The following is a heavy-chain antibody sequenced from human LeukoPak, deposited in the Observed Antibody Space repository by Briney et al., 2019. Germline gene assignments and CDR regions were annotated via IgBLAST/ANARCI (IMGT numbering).Heavy chain of an antibody. CDR3: AKDWGIWYYYYYYMDV. Sequence: PGGSLRLSCAVSGYTFSSNGMSWVRQAPAQGQGWDSARIGCGVSTYYADSVRGRFTISRDNSKNTRFLQMNSLRAEDTAVYYCAKDWGIWYYYYYYMDVWGKGTTVTIFS. CDR1: GYTFSSNG. J-gene: IGHJ6*03. D-gene: IGHD6-13*01. V-gene: IGHV3-23*01. CDR2: RIGCGVST.